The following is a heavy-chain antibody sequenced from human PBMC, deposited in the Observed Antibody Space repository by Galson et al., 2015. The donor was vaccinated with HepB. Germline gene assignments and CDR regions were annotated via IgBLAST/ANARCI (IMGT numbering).Heavy chain of an antibody. D-gene: IGHD1-26*01. CDR2: INHSGST. CDR1: SSYY. CDR3: ARGLFSRGGVYYYYGMDV. Sequence: SSYYWGWIRQPPGKGLEWIGEINHSGSTNYNPSLKSRVTISVDTSKNQFSLKLSSVTAADTAVYYCARGLFSRGGVYYYYGMDVWGQGTTVTVSS. J-gene: IGHJ6*02. V-gene: IGHV4-34*01.